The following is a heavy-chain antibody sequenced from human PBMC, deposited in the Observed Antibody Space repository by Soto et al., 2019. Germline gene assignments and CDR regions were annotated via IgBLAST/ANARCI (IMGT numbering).Heavy chain of an antibody. V-gene: IGHV1-46*01. CDR2: INPSGTTT. Sequence: XSVKVSFKASGYTFTSFYMHWVRQAPGQGLEWMGIINPSGTTTDYAQKFQGRVTMTRDTSTSTYYMELSSLTSEDTAVYYCAKTKIDRHYYYGMEVWGQGTAVTVSS. J-gene: IGHJ6*02. CDR3: AKTKIDRHYYYGMEV. CDR1: GYTFTSFY.